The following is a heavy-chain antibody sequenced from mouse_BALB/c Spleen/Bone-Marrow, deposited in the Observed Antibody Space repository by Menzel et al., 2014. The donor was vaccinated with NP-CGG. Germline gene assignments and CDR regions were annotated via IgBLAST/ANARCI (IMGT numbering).Heavy chain of an antibody. CDR1: GYTFTSYW. Sequence: LQQSGSELVRPGASVKLSCKASGYTFTSYWMHWVKQRPGQGLEWIGNIYPGSGSTNYDEKFKSKATLTVDTSSSTAYMLLSSLTSEDSAVYYCTPRLRYWGQGTTLTVSS. CDR2: IYPGSGST. D-gene: IGHD1-2*01. V-gene: IGHV1S22*01. J-gene: IGHJ2*01. CDR3: TPRLRY.